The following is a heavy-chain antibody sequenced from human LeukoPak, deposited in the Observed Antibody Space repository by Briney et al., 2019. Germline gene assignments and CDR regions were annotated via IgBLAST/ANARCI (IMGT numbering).Heavy chain of an antibody. CDR1: GFTFGDYA. J-gene: IGHJ4*02. Sequence: PGGSPRLSCTAAGFTFGDYAMSWVRQAPGKGLEWVGFIRSKAYGGTTEYAASVKGRFTISRDDSKSIAYLQMNSLKTEDTAVYYCTRSLVVVAATRSGSSYFDYWGQGTLVTVSS. V-gene: IGHV3-49*04. CDR3: TRSLVVVAATRSGSSYFDY. D-gene: IGHD2-15*01. CDR2: IRSKAYGGTT.